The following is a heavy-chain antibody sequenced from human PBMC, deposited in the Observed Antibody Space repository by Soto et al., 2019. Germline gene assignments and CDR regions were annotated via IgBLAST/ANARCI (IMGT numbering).Heavy chain of an antibody. D-gene: IGHD6-13*01. CDR2: IYYSGST. CDR3: AKPTRSRTSSSSWYWFDP. CDR1: GGSISSSSYY. Sequence: SETLSLTCTVSGGSISSSSYYWGWIRQPPGKGLEWIGSIYYSGSTYYNPSLKSRVTLSGDTSKNQFSLKLSSVPAADTAVYYCAKPTRSRTSSSSWYWFDPWGQGTLVTVSS. V-gene: IGHV4-39*01. J-gene: IGHJ5*02.